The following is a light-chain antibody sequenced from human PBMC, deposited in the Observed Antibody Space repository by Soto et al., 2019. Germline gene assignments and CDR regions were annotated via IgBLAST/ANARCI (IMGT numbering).Light chain of an antibody. V-gene: IGKV1-5*01. Sequence: DIQMTQSPSTLSASVGDRVTITCRASQSLGIWLAWHQQKPGKAPKLLIYDASTLKSGVPSRFSGSGSGTKFTLTISSLQPDDFATYYCQEYTSYPGTFGQGTKVDIX. CDR3: QEYTSYPGT. CDR2: DAS. CDR1: QSLGIW. J-gene: IGKJ1*01.